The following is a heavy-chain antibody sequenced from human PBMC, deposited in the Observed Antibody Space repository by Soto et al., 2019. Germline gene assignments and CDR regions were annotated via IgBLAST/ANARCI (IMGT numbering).Heavy chain of an antibody. CDR2: IKQDGSEK. CDR3: ARPPNSHYCSGGSCYHH. Sequence: GGSLRLSCAASGFTFSSYWMSWVRQAPGKGLEWVANIKQDGSEKYYVDSVKGRFTISRDDAKNSLYLQMNSLRAEDTAVYYCARPPNSHYCSGGSCYHHWGQGTLVTVSS. V-gene: IGHV3-7*01. J-gene: IGHJ5*02. CDR1: GFTFSSYW. D-gene: IGHD2-15*01.